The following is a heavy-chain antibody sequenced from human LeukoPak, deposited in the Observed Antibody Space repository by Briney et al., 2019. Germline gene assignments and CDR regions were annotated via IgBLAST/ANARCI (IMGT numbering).Heavy chain of an antibody. CDR3: TRRYYHDSSGQFQFDY. Sequence: GGSLRLSCAASGFTFSSYAMSWVRQAPGKGLEWVSAISGSGGSTYYADSVKGRFTISRDNSKNTLYLQMNSLKTEDTAVYYCTRRYYHDSSGQFQFDYWGQGTLVTVPS. CDR1: GFTFSSYA. J-gene: IGHJ4*02. V-gene: IGHV3-23*01. CDR2: ISGSGGST. D-gene: IGHD3-22*01.